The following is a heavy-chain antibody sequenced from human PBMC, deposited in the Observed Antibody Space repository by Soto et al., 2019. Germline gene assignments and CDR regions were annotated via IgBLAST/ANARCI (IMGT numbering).Heavy chain of an antibody. Sequence: GGSLRLSCAASGFTFSSYWMSWVRQAPGKGLEWVANIKQDGSEKYYVDSVKGRFTISRDNAENSLYLQMNSLRAEDTAVYYCARDVDHIWGSYDYWGQGTLVTVSS. CDR1: GFTFSSYW. CDR2: IKQDGSEK. CDR3: ARDVDHIWGSYDY. V-gene: IGHV3-7*04. J-gene: IGHJ4*02. D-gene: IGHD3-16*01.